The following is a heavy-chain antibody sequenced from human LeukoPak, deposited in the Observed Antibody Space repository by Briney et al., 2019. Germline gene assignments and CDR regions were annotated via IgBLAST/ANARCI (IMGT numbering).Heavy chain of an antibody. CDR1: WLPNRCF. V-gene: IGHV4-59*01. Sequence: SETVPLMHSVSWLPNRCFLGLDIGQPPGKGLEWIGYIYYSGSTNYNPSLKSRVTISVDTSKNQFSLKLSSVTAADTAVYYCARVLWDYYYYGMDVWGQGTTVTVSS. CDR2: IYYSGST. D-gene: IGHD2/OR15-2a*01. CDR3: ARVLWDYYYYGMDV. J-gene: IGHJ6*02.